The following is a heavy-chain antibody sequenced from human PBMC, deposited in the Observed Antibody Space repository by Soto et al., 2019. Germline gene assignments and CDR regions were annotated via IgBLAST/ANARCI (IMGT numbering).Heavy chain of an antibody. CDR2: ISAYNGNT. V-gene: IGHV1-18*01. CDR1: VYTFTSDG. CDR3: AIDRQITMVRGVIRRCLSY. Sequence: QGQLGQSGAEVKKPGASVKVSCKASVYTFTSDGISWVRQAPGQGREWIGGISAYNGNTNYAQKLQGRVTMTTDISTSTDYMELRSLRSDDTAVYYCAIDRQITMVRGVIRRCLSYWGQGTLVTVSS. J-gene: IGHJ4*02. D-gene: IGHD3-10*01.